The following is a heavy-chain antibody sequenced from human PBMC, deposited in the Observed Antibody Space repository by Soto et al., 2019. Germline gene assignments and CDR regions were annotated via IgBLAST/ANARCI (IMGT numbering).Heavy chain of an antibody. CDR2: ISGSSSNI. J-gene: IGHJ2*01. D-gene: IGHD1-26*01. Sequence: EVQLVESGGGLVQPGGSLRLSCAASGFSFSNYAMDWVRQAPGKGLEWVSYISGSSSNIRYADSVKGRFTISRDNAKSSVYLQMNSLRADDTAVYYSARDPSRGSDWARYLDLWGRGTLVTVSS. V-gene: IGHV3-48*01. CDR3: ARDPSRGSDWARYLDL. CDR1: GFSFSNYA.